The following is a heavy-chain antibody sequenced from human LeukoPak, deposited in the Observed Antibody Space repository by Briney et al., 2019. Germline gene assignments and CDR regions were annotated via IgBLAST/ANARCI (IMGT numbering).Heavy chain of an antibody. Sequence: PGGSLRLSCAASGFTFSSYAMSWVRQAPGKGLEWVAAISGSGGSTYYADSVKGRFSISRDNAKNSRYLQMNRLRAEDTVVYYCARDQGWYDILTGYYRGYFDYWGQGALVTVSS. CDR1: GFTFSSYA. CDR2: ISGSGGST. D-gene: IGHD3-9*01. CDR3: ARDQGWYDILTGYYRGYFDY. J-gene: IGHJ4*02. V-gene: IGHV3-23*01.